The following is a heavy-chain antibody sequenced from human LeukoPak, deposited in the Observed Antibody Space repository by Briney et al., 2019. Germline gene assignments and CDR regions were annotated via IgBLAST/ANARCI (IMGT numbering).Heavy chain of an antibody. V-gene: IGHV4-30-4*08. CDR3: ARVEYYDFWTGLGATFDI. CDR2: IYYSGST. Sequence: TLSLTCTVSGGSISSGDNYWSWIRQPRGKGLEWIGYIYYSGSTYYNPSLKSRFTISVDTSKNQFSLKLSSVTAADTAVYYCARVEYYDFWTGLGATFDIWGQGTMVTVSS. CDR1: GGSISSGDNY. J-gene: IGHJ3*02. D-gene: IGHD3-3*01.